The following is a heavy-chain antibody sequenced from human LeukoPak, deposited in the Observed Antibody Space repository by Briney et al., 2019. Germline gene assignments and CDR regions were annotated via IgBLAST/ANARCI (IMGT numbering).Heavy chain of an antibody. D-gene: IGHD3-10*01. Sequence: SETLSLTCTVSGGSISSYYWSWIRQPAGKGLEWIGRIYTSGSTNYNPSLKSRVTMSVDTSKNQFSLKLSSVTAADTAVYYCAREWFGELLINWFDPWGQGTLVTVSS. CDR3: AREWFGELLINWFDP. J-gene: IGHJ5*02. CDR1: GGSISSYY. CDR2: IYTSGST. V-gene: IGHV4-4*07.